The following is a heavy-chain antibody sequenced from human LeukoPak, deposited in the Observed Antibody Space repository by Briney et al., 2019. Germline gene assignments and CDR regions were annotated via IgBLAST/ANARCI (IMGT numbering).Heavy chain of an antibody. CDR3: ARERYCSSTSCPHGDLDY. Sequence: GGSLRLSCAASGLTFSAYWGNWVRQAPGKGLEWVANIEQDGSEKNYVDSVKGRFTISRDNAKNSLYLQMNSLRAEDTAVYYCARERYCSSTSCPHGDLDYWGQGTLVSVSS. D-gene: IGHD2-2*01. V-gene: IGHV3-7*01. J-gene: IGHJ4*02. CDR1: GLTFSAYW. CDR2: IEQDGSEK.